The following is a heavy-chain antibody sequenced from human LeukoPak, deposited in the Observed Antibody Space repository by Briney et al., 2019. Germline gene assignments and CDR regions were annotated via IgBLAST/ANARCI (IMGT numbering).Heavy chain of an antibody. Sequence: GGSLRLSCAASGFTFRTYTMSWVRQAPGKGLEWVSSISPSASNTYYADSVKGRFTISRDNSKDTLYLQMNSLRAEDTAVYYCARAGAYHFDNWGQGTLVTVSS. J-gene: IGHJ4*02. CDR1: GFTFRTYT. CDR2: ISPSASNT. D-gene: IGHD3-16*01. CDR3: ARAGAYHFDN. V-gene: IGHV3-23*01.